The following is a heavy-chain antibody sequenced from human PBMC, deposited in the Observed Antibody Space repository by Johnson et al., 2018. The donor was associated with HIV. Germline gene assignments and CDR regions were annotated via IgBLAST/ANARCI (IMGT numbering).Heavy chain of an antibody. CDR3: ASEVEYSSLGGI. CDR2: ISSSGSTI. D-gene: IGHD6-6*01. J-gene: IGHJ3*02. Sequence: QVQLVESGGGLVKPGGSLRLSCAASGFTFSDYYMSWIRQAPGKGLEWVSYISSSGSTIYYADSVKGRFTISRDNAKNSLYLLMNSLRPEDTSIYFCASEVEYSSLGGIWGQGTMVTVSS. CDR1: GFTFSDYY. V-gene: IGHV3-11*04.